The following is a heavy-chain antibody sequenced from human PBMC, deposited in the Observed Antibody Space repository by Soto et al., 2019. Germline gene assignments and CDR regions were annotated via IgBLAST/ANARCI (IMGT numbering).Heavy chain of an antibody. V-gene: IGHV1-46*01. CDR3: ARAQDITMIAMRALANIYYGMDV. CDR1: GYTFTSYY. CDR2: TNPSGGST. J-gene: IGHJ6*02. Sequence: ASMKVSCKASGYTFTSYYMHWVRQAPGQGLEWMGLTNPSGGSTTYAQKFQGRVTMTRDTSTRTVYTELSRLRSEDTAVYYGARAQDITMIAMRALANIYYGMDVWGQGTTVTVSS. D-gene: IGHD3-22*01.